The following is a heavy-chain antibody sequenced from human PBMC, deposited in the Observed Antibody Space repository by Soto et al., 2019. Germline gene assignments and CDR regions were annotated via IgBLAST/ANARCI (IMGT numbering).Heavy chain of an antibody. Sequence: QVQLVQSGAEVKKPGSSVKVSCKASGGTFSSYAISWVRQAPGQGLEWMGGIIPIFGTANYAQKFQGRVTITXXEXTSXAYMELSSLRSEDTAVYYCARDPWIAARLNYGMDVWGQGTTVTVSS. CDR2: IIPIFGTA. CDR3: ARDPWIAARLNYGMDV. D-gene: IGHD6-6*01. V-gene: IGHV1-69*05. J-gene: IGHJ6*02. CDR1: GGTFSSYA.